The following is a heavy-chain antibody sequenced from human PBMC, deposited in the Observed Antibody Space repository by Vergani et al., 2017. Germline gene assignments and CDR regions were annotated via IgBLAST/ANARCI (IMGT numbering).Heavy chain of an antibody. V-gene: IGHV3-33*01. J-gene: IGHJ6*03. Sequence: QVQLVESGGGVVQPGRSLRLSCTSSGFTFSTYAMHWVRQAPGKGLEWVAIIYYDGSKKHYADSVKGRFTISRDNSRNTLDLLMSSLRAEDTAIYYCVREGSYCGSTTCRNPSYVYYYHIDVWGEGTTVTVSS. CDR3: VREGSYCGSTTCRNPSYVYYYHIDV. CDR2: IYYDGSKK. CDR1: GFTFSTYA. D-gene: IGHD2-21*01.